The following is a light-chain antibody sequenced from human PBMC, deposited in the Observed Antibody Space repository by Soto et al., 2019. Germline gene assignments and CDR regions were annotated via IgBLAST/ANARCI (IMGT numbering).Light chain of an antibody. CDR2: DAS. Sequence: EIVLTQSPATLSSFPGDRVTLSCRASQYINTRLAWYQHRPGQAPRLLIYDASTRAAAVPDRFTGSGSGTDFALTISRLEPEDFGVYYCQQYGDSPLTSGPGTKVDIK. CDR3: QQYGDSPLT. J-gene: IGKJ3*01. V-gene: IGKV3-20*01. CDR1: QYINTR.